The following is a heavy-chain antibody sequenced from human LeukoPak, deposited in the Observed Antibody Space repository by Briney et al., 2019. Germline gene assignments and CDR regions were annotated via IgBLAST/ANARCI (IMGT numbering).Heavy chain of an antibody. CDR1: GGSISSYY. Sequence: SETLSLTCTVSGGSISSYYWSWIRQPPGKGLEWIGYIYYSGSTNYNPSLKSRVTISVDTSKNQIALKLTSATAADTAVYYCARGGGDCSGGSCYIDAWGQGNLVTVS. CDR3: ARGGGDCSGGSCYIDA. V-gene: IGHV4-59*12. J-gene: IGHJ5*02. CDR2: IYYSGST. D-gene: IGHD2-15*01.